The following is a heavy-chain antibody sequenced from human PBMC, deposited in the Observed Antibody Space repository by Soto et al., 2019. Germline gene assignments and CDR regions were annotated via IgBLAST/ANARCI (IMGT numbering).Heavy chain of an antibody. CDR1: GYTFTGYY. D-gene: IGHD6-19*01. Sequence: ASVKVSCKASGYTFTGYYMHWVRQAPVRGLEWMGWINPNSGSTNYAQKFQGRVTMTRETSISTAYMELSRLRSDDTAVYYCARGRAVTETRHWGQGTLVTVSS. CDR3: ARGRAVTETRH. CDR2: INPNSGST. V-gene: IGHV1-2*02. J-gene: IGHJ4*02.